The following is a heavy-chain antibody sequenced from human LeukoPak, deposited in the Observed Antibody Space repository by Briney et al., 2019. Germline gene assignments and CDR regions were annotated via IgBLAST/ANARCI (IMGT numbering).Heavy chain of an antibody. D-gene: IGHD6-13*01. CDR2: ISYDGSNK. V-gene: IGHV3-30*01. Sequence: GGSLRLSCAASGFTFSSYAMHWVRQAPGKGLEWVAVISYDGSNKYYADSVKGRFTISRDNSKNTLYLQMNSLRAEDTAVYYCARGGDIAAAANDYWGQGTLVTVPS. CDR3: ARGGDIAAAANDY. CDR1: GFTFSSYA. J-gene: IGHJ4*02.